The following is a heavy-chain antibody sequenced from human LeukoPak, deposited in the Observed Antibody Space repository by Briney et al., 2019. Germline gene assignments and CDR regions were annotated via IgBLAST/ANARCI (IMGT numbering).Heavy chain of an antibody. J-gene: IGHJ5*02. Sequence: SETLSLTCTVSGGSISSYYWSWIRQPPGKGLEWIGYIYYSGSTNYNPSLKSRVTISVDTSKNQFSLKLSSVTAADTAVYYCARAVLGYCSSTSCRNWFDPWGQGTLVTVSS. D-gene: IGHD2-2*01. CDR2: IYYSGST. V-gene: IGHV4-59*01. CDR1: GGSISSYY. CDR3: ARAVLGYCSSTSCRNWFDP.